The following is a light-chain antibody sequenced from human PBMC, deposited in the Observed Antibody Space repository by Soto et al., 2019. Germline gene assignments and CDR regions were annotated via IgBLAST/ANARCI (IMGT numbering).Light chain of an antibody. CDR1: QSVSNN. Sequence: ELVMTQSPVTLSVSPGERATLSCRASQSVSNNLAWYQQKPGQAPSLLIYGASTRATGIPARFSGSGSGREFTLTISSLQSEDFAVYYCQQYNNWPPFTFGQGTRLEIK. CDR2: GAS. J-gene: IGKJ5*01. V-gene: IGKV3-15*01. CDR3: QQYNNWPPFT.